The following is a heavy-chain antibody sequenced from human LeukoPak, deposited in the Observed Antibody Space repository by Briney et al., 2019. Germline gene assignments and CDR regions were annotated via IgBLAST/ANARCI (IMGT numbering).Heavy chain of an antibody. Sequence: SETLSLTCTVSGGSISSSSYYWGWIRQPPGKGLEWIGSIYYSGSTYYNPSLKSRVTISVDTSKNQFSLKLSSVTAADTAVYYCASLSSGWYSSWGQGTLVTVSS. J-gene: IGHJ5*02. CDR3: ASLSSGWYSS. V-gene: IGHV4-39*07. CDR1: GGSISSSSYY. CDR2: IYYSGST. D-gene: IGHD6-19*01.